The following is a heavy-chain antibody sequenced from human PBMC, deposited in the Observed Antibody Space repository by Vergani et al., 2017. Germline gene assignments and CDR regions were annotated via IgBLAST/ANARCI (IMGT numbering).Heavy chain of an antibody. CDR3: TRARSDGYYDSSGYYYDAFDI. J-gene: IGHJ3*02. D-gene: IGHD3-22*01. CDR1: SHTFQTYG. CDR2: IIPILGIA. V-gene: IGHV1-69*04. Sequence: QFQLVQSGAELKKPGASVSVSCKGSSHTFQTYGISWVRQAPGQGLEWMGRIIPILGIAHYAQKFQGRVTITADKSTSTAYMELSSLRSGDTAVYYCTRARSDGYYDSSGYYYDAFDIWGQGTMVTVSS.